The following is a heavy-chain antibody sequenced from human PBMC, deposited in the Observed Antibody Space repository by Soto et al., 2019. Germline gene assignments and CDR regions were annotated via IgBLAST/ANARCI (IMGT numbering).Heavy chain of an antibody. D-gene: IGHD1-26*01. CDR2: VYYSGST. CDR3: ARTQSGSSRDY. Sequence: QLLESGPGLVKPSETLSLTCTVSGGSISSSSYYWGWIRQPPGKGLEWIGSVYYSGSTYYNPSLKSRVTISVDTSKNQFSLRLSSVTAADTAVYYCARTQSGSSRDYWGQGTLVTVSS. J-gene: IGHJ4*02. CDR1: GGSISSSSYY. V-gene: IGHV4-39*01.